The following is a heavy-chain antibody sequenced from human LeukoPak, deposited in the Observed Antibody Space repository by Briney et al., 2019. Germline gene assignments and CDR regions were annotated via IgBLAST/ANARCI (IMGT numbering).Heavy chain of an antibody. Sequence: SVKVSCKASGGTFSSYATSWVRQAPGQGLEWMGRIIPIFGTANYAQKFQGRVTITTDESTSTAYMELSSLGSEDTAVYYCARDPHHCSGGSCYGYWGQGTLVTVSS. J-gene: IGHJ4*02. D-gene: IGHD2-15*01. V-gene: IGHV1-69*05. CDR2: IIPIFGTA. CDR1: GGTFSSYA. CDR3: ARDPHHCSGGSCYGY.